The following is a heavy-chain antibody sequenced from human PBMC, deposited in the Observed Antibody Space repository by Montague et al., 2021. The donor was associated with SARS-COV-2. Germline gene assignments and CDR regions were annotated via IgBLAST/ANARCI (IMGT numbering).Heavy chain of an antibody. CDR2: IYYSGST. V-gene: IGHV4-39*07. J-gene: IGHJ5*02. D-gene: IGHD3-10*01. CDR3: ARDLRRGFDP. Sequence: SETLSLTCTVSGGSISGSSYYWGWIRQPPGKGLEWIGSIYYSGSTYYNPSLKSRVTISVDTSKNQFSLKLSSVTAADTAVYYCARDLRRGFDPWGQGTLVTVSS. CDR1: GGSISGSSYY.